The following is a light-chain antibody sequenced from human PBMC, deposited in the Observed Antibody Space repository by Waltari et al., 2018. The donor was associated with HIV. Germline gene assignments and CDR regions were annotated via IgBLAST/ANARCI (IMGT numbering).Light chain of an antibody. Sequence: DIVMTQSPDSLPVSLGERATLNCTSSRTILFSSDNRNYLAWYQQKPRQPPKLLISWASTRESGVPDRFSGSGSGTDFTLTITRLQAEDVAAYLCQQYFRIPPTFGGGTKVEIK. CDR3: QQYFRIPPT. CDR2: WAS. CDR1: RTILFSSDNRNY. J-gene: IGKJ4*01. V-gene: IGKV4-1*01.